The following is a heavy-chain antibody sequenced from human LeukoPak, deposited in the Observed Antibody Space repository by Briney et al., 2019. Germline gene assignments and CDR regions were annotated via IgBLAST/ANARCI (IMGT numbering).Heavy chain of an antibody. V-gene: IGHV3-11*03. CDR2: ISSSSTYS. D-gene: IGHD1-14*01. J-gene: IGHJ3*02. CDR1: GFTFSDYY. CDR3: ARKQQPEDGFDI. Sequence: PGGSLRLSCAASGFTFSDYYMTWIRQAPGKGLEWVSYISSSSTYSSYADSVKGRFTISRDNTKNSVYLQMNSLRAEDTAVYYCARKQQPEDGFDIWGQGTMVTVSS.